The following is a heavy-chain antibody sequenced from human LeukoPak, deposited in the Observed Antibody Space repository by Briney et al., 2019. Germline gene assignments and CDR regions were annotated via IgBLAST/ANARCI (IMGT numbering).Heavy chain of an antibody. CDR3: ARVYYYDSSGYLGPFDY. J-gene: IGHJ4*02. Sequence: SGSTNYNPSLKSRFAISVDTSKNQFSLKLSSVTSADTAVYYCARVYYYDSSGYLGPFDYWGQGTLFNVSS. D-gene: IGHD3-22*01. CDR2: SGST. V-gene: IGHV4-34*01.